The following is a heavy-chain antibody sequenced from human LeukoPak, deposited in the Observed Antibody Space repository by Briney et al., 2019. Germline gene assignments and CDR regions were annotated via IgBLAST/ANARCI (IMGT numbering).Heavy chain of an antibody. D-gene: IGHD2-15*01. CDR2: INSDGSST. J-gene: IGHJ5*02. Sequence: GGSLRLSCAASGFTFSSYWMHWVRQAPGKGLVWVSRINSDGSSTSYADSVKGRFTISRNNAKNTLYLQMNSLRAEDTAVYYCARPSGYCSGGSGPRWFDPWGQGTLVTVSS. CDR3: ARPSGYCSGGSGPRWFDP. V-gene: IGHV3-74*01. CDR1: GFTFSSYW.